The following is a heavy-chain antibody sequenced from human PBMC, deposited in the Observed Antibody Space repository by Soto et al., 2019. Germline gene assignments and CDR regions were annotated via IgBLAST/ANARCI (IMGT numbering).Heavy chain of an antibody. J-gene: IGHJ6*02. Sequence: EVQLVESGGGLVQPGGSLRISCAASGFTFSNYDMHWVRQVTGKGLEWVSGITTAGDTYYPGSVKGRFTISREKAKNSLYLQMNSLSAGDTAVYYCARELHGGSYGTDVWGQGTTVTVSS. V-gene: IGHV3-13*01. CDR3: ARELHGGSYGTDV. CDR1: GFTFSNYD. CDR2: ITTAGDT.